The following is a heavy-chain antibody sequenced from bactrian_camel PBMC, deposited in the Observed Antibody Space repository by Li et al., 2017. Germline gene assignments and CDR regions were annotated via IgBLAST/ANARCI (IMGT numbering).Heavy chain of an antibody. Sequence: HVQLVESGGGSVQARGSLRLSCVVSGGYIFGTCGMAWYRQAPGKEREFVSSIGIGGSKTYADSVKGRFAISEDNTQNILYLELSNLKIEDTAVYYCATDQCMRRVAFVGGQGTQVTVS. CDR3: ATDQCMRRVAFV. CDR2: IGIGGSK. J-gene: IGHJ4*01. V-gene: IGHV3S53*01. D-gene: IGHD1*01. CDR1: GGYIFGTCG.